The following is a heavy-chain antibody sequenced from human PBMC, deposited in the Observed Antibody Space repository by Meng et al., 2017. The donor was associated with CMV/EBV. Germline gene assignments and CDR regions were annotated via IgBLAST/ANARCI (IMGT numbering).Heavy chain of an antibody. Sequence: QAQLQESGPGLVKPSQTLSLTCTVSGGSISSGDYDWSWIRPPTGKGLEWIGYIYYSRSNYYNPSLKSRVTISVDTSKNQFSLKLSSVTDADTAVYYCGRAQYSSSCDYWGQGTLVTVSS. CDR3: GRAQYSSSCDY. D-gene: IGHD6-13*01. V-gene: IGHV4-30-4*08. J-gene: IGHJ4*02. CDR2: IYYSRSN. CDR1: GGSISSGDYD.